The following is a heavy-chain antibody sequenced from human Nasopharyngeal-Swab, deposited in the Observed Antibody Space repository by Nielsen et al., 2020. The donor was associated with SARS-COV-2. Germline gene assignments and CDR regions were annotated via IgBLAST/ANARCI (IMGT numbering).Heavy chain of an antibody. CDR1: GFTFSSYA. J-gene: IGHJ2*01. V-gene: IGHV3-30-3*01. D-gene: IGHD4-23*01. CDR3: ASAYGGSYWYFDL. CDR2: ISYDGSNK. Sequence: GGSLRLSCAASGFTFSSYAMHWVRQAPGKGLEWVAVISYDGSNKYYADSVKGRFTISRDNSKNTLYLQMNSLRAEDTAVYYCASAYGGSYWYFDLWGCGTLGTVSS.